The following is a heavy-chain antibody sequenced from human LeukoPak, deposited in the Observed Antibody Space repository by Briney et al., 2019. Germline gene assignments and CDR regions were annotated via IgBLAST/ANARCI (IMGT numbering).Heavy chain of an antibody. CDR2: IYSGGST. J-gene: IGHJ3*02. Sequence: QTGGSLRLSRAASGFTVSSNYMSWVRQAPGKGLEWVSVIYSGGSTYYADSVKGRFTISRDNSKNTLYLQMNSLRAEDTAVYYCASLGYAHQSAFDIWGQGTMVTVSS. D-gene: IGHD1-1*01. CDR1: GFTVSSNY. V-gene: IGHV3-66*01. CDR3: ASLGYAHQSAFDI.